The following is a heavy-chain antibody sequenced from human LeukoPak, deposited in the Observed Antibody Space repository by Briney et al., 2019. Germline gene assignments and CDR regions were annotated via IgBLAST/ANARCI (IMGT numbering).Heavy chain of an antibody. Sequence: PGGSLRLSCAASGFTFSSYEMNWVRQAPGKGLEWVSYISSSGSTIYYADSVKGRFIISRDNAKNSLYLQMNSLRAEDTAVYYCARVTGRNWGIHDAFDIWGQGTMVTVSS. D-gene: IGHD7-27*01. CDR2: ISSSGSTI. J-gene: IGHJ3*02. CDR1: GFTFSSYE. CDR3: ARVTGRNWGIHDAFDI. V-gene: IGHV3-48*03.